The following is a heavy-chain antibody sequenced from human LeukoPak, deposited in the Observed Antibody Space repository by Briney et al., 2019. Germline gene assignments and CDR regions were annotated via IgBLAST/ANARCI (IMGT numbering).Heavy chain of an antibody. Sequence: GGSLRLSCAASGFTFSSYSMNWVRQAPGKGLEWVSSISTSSSYIYYADSVKGRVTISRDDAKNSLYLQMHSLRAEDTALYYCAKRSAAGTVGYFDYWGQGTLVTVSS. CDR3: AKRSAAGTVGYFDY. D-gene: IGHD6-13*01. CDR1: GFTFSSYS. CDR2: ISTSSSYI. J-gene: IGHJ4*02. V-gene: IGHV3-21*04.